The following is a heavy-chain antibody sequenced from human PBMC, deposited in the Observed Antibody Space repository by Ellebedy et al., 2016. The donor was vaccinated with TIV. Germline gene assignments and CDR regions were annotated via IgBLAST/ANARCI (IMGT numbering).Heavy chain of an antibody. CDR2: ISTNGKYI. D-gene: IGHD6-13*01. CDR3: ARPAATYSSSWYDFDC. Sequence: PGGSLRLSCTASGFTFSSFTMNWVRQAPGKGLEWVSSISTNGKYIHVADSVKGRFTVSRDNTKNSLYLERSSLRVEDTAIYYCARPAATYSSSWYDFDCWGQGTLVTVSS. J-gene: IGHJ4*02. V-gene: IGHV3-21*01. CDR1: GFTFSSFT.